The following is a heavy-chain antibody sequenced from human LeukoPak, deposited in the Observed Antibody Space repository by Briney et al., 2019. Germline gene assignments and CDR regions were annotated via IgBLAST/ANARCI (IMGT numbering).Heavy chain of an antibody. CDR1: GGSISSYY. CDR2: IYYSGST. D-gene: IGHD1-1*01. Sequence: SETLSLTCTVSGGSISSYYWSWIRQPPGKGLEWVGYIYYSGSTNYNPSLKSRVTISVDTSKNQFSLKLSSVTAADTAVYYCGRGNWNDLIYYYYYMDVWGKGTTVTVSS. J-gene: IGHJ6*03. CDR3: GRGNWNDLIYYYYYMDV. V-gene: IGHV4-59*01.